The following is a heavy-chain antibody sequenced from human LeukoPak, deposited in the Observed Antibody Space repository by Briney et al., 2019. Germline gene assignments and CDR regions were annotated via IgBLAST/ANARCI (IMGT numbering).Heavy chain of an antibody. V-gene: IGHV4-39*01. D-gene: IGHD2-2*01. Sequence: PSETLSLTCIVSGGSVSSSNYYWGWIRQPPGKGLERIGSVYYSGSTYYNPSLKSRVTISVDTSKNQFSLKLSSATAADTAVYYCARHKGQHTVDYWGQGTLVTVSS. CDR2: VYYSGST. CDR1: GGSVSSSNYY. J-gene: IGHJ4*02. CDR3: ARHKGQHTVDY.